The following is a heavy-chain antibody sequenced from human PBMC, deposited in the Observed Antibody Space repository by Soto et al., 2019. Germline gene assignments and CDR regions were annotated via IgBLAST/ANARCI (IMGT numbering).Heavy chain of an antibody. CDR1: GYTFTRYG. D-gene: IGHD3-16*01. CDR2: INTYNGNT. Sequence: QVQLVQSGAEVKNPGASVKVSCKASGYTFTRYGIGWARQAPGQGLEWMGWINTYNGNTKYAQNVQGRVTLPTDTSTSTAYMELRSLRSNDTAIYYCAMVDVYVTPSPQDVWGQGTTVIVSS. V-gene: IGHV1-18*01. J-gene: IGHJ6*02. CDR3: AMVDVYVTPSPQDV.